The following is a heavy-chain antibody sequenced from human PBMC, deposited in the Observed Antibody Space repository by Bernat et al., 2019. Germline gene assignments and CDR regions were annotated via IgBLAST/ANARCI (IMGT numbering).Heavy chain of an antibody. CDR1: GFTFSSYA. CDR3: ARDLSMRYATDY. D-gene: IGHD3-22*01. Sequence: QVQLVESGGGVVQPGRSLRLSCAASGFTFSSYAIHWVRQAPGKGLEWVTFISYDGSIKYYADSVKGRFTISRDNSKSTLYLQMNSLRVEDTAVYYCARDLSMRYATDYRGQGTLVTVSS. CDR2: ISYDGSIK. V-gene: IGHV3-30-3*01. J-gene: IGHJ4*02.